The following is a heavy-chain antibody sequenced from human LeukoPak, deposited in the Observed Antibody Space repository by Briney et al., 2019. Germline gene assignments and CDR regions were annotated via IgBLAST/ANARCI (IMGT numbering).Heavy chain of an antibody. CDR1: GYTFTGYY. D-gene: IGHD6-19*01. V-gene: IGHV1-2*02. CDR2: INPNSGGT. CDR3: ASGGASGWYLSPRDAFDI. J-gene: IGHJ3*02. Sequence: GASVKVSCKASGYTFTGYYMHWVRQAPGQGLEWMGWINPNSGGTNYAQKFQGRVTMTRDTSISTAYMELSRLRSDDTAVYYCASGGASGWYLSPRDAFDIWGQGTMVTVSS.